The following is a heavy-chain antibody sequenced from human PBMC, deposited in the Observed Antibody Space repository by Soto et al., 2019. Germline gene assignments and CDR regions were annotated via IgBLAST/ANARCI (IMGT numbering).Heavy chain of an antibody. CDR3: ASGYGSGSYFDY. Sequence: ESGGGVVQPGRSLRLSCAASGFTFSSYGMHWVRQAPGKGLEWVAVIWYDGSNKYYADSVKGRFTISRDNSKNTLYLQMNSLRAEDTAVYYCASGYGSGSYFDYWGQGTLVTVSS. V-gene: IGHV3-33*01. J-gene: IGHJ4*02. CDR2: IWYDGSNK. D-gene: IGHD3-10*01. CDR1: GFTFSSYG.